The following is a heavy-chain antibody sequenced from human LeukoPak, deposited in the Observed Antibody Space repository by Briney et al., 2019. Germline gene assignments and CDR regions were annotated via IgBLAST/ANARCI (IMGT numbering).Heavy chain of an antibody. V-gene: IGHV3-7*01. J-gene: IGHJ4*02. CDR2: IKEDGGEK. Sequence: GGSLRLSCAASGFTFSIYWMTWVRQAPGKGLEWVANIKEDGGEKYDVDSVKGRFTISRDNAKNSLYLQMNSLRAEDTAMYYCTRRAVAGSNDYWGQGTLVTVSS. CDR1: GFTFSIYW. D-gene: IGHD6-19*01. CDR3: TRRAVAGSNDY.